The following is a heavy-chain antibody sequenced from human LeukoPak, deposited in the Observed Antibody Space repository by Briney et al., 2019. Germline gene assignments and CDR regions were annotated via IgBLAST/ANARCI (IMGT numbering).Heavy chain of an antibody. Sequence: SETLSLTCTVSGGSISSGSYYWSWIRQPAGKGPQWIGRIFTSGTPTYNPALKSRVTISVDTSKNQFSLKLSSVTAADTAVYYCARDPHPKYYYGSGSYPPRGMDVWGQGTTVTVSS. J-gene: IGHJ6*02. CDR2: IFTSGTP. V-gene: IGHV4-61*02. CDR1: GGSISSGSYY. CDR3: ARDPHPKYYYGSGSYPPRGMDV. D-gene: IGHD3-10*01.